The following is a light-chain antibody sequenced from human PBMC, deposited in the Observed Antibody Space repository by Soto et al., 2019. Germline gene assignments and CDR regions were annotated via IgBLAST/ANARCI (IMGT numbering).Light chain of an antibody. Sequence: QSVLTQPPSVSGAPGQRVTISCTGASSNIGAGFDVPWYQLLPGTAPKLLISANNNRPSGVPDRFSGSKSGTSASLAITGLQAEDEADYYCQSYDSSLSGFVFGTGTKLTVL. CDR3: QSYDSSLSGFV. CDR2: ANN. V-gene: IGLV1-40*01. J-gene: IGLJ1*01. CDR1: SSNIGAGFD.